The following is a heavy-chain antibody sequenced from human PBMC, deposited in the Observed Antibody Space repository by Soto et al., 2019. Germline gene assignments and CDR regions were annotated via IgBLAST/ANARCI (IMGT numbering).Heavy chain of an antibody. Sequence: QVQLVQSGAEVKKPGASVKVSCKASGYTFINHGITWVRQAPGQGLEWLGWINTYSGTANYAQKVQGRVTMTTDTYTSTAYMELRSLRSDDTALYYWSRTFSGGYADASDYWGQGTLVTVSS. CDR1: GYTFINHG. V-gene: IGHV1-18*01. CDR2: INTYSGTA. D-gene: IGHD2-15*01. J-gene: IGHJ4*02. CDR3: SRTFSGGYADASDY.